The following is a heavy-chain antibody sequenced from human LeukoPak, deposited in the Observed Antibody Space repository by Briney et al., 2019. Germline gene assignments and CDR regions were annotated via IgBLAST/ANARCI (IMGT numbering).Heavy chain of an antibody. J-gene: IGHJ4*02. D-gene: IGHD4-17*01. CDR2: ISGSGGST. Sequence: GGSLRLSCAASGFTFSSYAMSWVRQAPGKGLEWVSAISGSGGSTYYADSAKGRFTISRDNSKNTLYLQMNSLRAEDTAVYYCAKSFGYGDSSFDYWGQGTLVTVSS. CDR3: AKSFGYGDSSFDY. CDR1: GFTFSSYA. V-gene: IGHV3-23*01.